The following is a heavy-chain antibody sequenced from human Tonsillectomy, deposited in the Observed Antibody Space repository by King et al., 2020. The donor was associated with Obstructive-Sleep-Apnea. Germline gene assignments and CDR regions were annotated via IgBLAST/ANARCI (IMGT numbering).Heavy chain of an antibody. V-gene: IGHV4-31*03. J-gene: IGHJ4*02. CDR1: GGSISSDGYY. D-gene: IGHD3-10*01. CDR2: IYYSGST. CDR3: ARGSPYYFDY. Sequence: VQLQESGPGLVKPSQTLSLTCIVSGGSISSDGYYWSGIRQHPGKGLEWIAYIYYSGSTYYNPSLKSRVTISVDTSKNQLSLKLSSMTAADTAVYYCARGSPYYFDYWGQGTLVTVSS.